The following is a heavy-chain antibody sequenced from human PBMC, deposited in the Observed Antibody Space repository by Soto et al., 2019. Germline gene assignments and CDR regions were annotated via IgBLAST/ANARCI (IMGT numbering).Heavy chain of an antibody. V-gene: IGHV3-30*03. CDR3: ARQLLRLRYFDP. D-gene: IGHD2-2*01. CDR1: GFTFSSYG. Sequence: PGGSLRLSCAAYGFTFSSYGMHWVRQAPGKGLEWVAVISYDGSNKYYADSVKGRFTISRDNSKNTLYLQMNSLRAEDTAVYYCARQLLRLRYFDPWGQGTLVTVSS. CDR2: ISYDGSNK. J-gene: IGHJ5*02.